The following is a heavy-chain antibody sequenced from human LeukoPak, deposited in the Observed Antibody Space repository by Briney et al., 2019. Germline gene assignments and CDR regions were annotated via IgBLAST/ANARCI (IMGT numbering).Heavy chain of an antibody. CDR3: ARKGYCSGGSCYSTYSDY. CDR1: GFTFSSYW. V-gene: IGHV3-74*01. CDR2: INSDGSST. Sequence: PGGSLRLSCAASGFTFSSYWMHWVRQAPGKGLVWVSRINSDGSSTSYADSVKGRFTISRDNAKNTLYLQMNSLRAEDTAVYYCARKGYCSGGSCYSTYSDYWGQGTLVTVSS. J-gene: IGHJ4*02. D-gene: IGHD2-15*01.